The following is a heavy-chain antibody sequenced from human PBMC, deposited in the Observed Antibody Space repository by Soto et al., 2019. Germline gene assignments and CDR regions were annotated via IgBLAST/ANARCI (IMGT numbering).Heavy chain of an antibody. CDR1: GGSISSYY. CDR2: IYYSGST. Sequence: SETLSLTCTVSGGSISSYYGSWIRQPPGKGLEWIGYIYYSGSTNYNPSLKSRVTISVDTSKNQFSLKLSSVTAADTAVYYCARGIRYDSTLNWFDPWGQGTLVTVSS. D-gene: IGHD3-22*01. V-gene: IGHV4-59*01. CDR3: ARGIRYDSTLNWFDP. J-gene: IGHJ5*02.